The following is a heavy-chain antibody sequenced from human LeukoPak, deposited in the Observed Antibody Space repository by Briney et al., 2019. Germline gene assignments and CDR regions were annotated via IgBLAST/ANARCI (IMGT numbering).Heavy chain of an antibody. Sequence: PSETLSLTCTASGGSISSGIYYWGWIRQPPGKGLEWIGSIYYSGSTYYNPSLKSRVTISVDTSKNQLSLKLNSVTAADTAVYYCARHVRQQLPPKAFDYWGQGTLVTVSS. D-gene: IGHD6-13*01. V-gene: IGHV4-39*01. CDR1: GGSISSGIYY. CDR3: ARHVRQQLPPKAFDY. CDR2: IYYSGST. J-gene: IGHJ4*02.